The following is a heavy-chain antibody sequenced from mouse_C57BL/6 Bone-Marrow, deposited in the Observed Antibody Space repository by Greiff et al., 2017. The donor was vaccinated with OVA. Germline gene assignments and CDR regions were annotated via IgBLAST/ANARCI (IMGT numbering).Heavy chain of an antibody. J-gene: IGHJ2*01. CDR3: ARSRRSDY. Sequence: VQLQHSGPELVKPGASVKISCKASGYSFTGYYMNWVKQSPEKSLEWIGEINPSTGGTTYNQKFKAKATLTVDKSSSTAYMQLKSLTSEDSAVYYCARSRRSDYWGQGTTLTVSS. CDR1: GYSFTGYY. V-gene: IGHV1-42*01. CDR2: INPSTGGT.